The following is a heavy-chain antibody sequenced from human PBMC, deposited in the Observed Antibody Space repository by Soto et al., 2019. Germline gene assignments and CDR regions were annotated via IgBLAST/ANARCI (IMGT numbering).Heavy chain of an antibody. D-gene: IGHD5-12*01. J-gene: IGHJ4*02. CDR3: ARARDGYNCFDY. Sequence: ASVKVSCKASGCTFSSYAISWVRQAPGQGLEWMGGIIPIFGTANYAQKFQGRVTITADESTSTAYMELSSLRSEDTAVYYCARARDGYNCFDYWGQGTLVTVS. CDR1: GCTFSSYA. V-gene: IGHV1-69*13. CDR2: IIPIFGTA.